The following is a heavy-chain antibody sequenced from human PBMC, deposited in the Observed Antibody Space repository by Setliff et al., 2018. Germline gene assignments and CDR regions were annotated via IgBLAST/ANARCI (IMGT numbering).Heavy chain of an antibody. CDR2: IGHTGSI. D-gene: IGHD3-22*01. V-gene: IGHV4-38-2*02. J-gene: IGHJ4*02. CDR1: GYSISSGYI. Sequence: PSETLSLTCTVSGYSISSGYIWGWIRQPPGKGLEWVGNIGHTGSINYNPSLKSRVTMSVDTSKNQFSLKLSSVTAADTAVYYCARESRYYYDNLGTLDYWGQGTLVTVSS. CDR3: ARESRYYYDNLGTLDY.